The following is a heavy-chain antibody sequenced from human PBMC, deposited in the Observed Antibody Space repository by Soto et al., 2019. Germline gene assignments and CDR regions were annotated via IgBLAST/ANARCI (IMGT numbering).Heavy chain of an antibody. D-gene: IGHD3-22*01. CDR3: ARVHVNYDSSGYYGDNWFYP. J-gene: IGHJ5*02. CDR1: GYTFTSYD. V-gene: IGHV1-8*01. Sequence: HVQLVQSGAEVKKPGASVKVSCKASGYTFTSYDINWVRQATGQGLAWMGWMNPNSGNTGYAQKFQGRVTMTRNTSIRTAYMERSSLRSEDTAVYYCARVHVNYDSSGYYGDNWFYPWGQGSLVTVSS. CDR2: MNPNSGNT.